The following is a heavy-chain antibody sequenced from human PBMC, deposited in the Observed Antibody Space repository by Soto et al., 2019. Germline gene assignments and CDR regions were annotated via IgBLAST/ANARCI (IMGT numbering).Heavy chain of an antibody. CDR2: IIPIFGTA. V-gene: IGHV1-69*01. CDR3: ARVKEYYYDSSGYYYYYGMDV. D-gene: IGHD3-22*01. Sequence: QVQLVQSGAEVKKPGSSVKVSCKASGGTFSSYAISWVRQAPGQGLEWMGGIIPIFGTANYAQKFQGRVTITADESTSTDYMELSSLRSEDTAVYYCARVKEYYYDSSGYYYYYGMDVWGQGTTVTVSS. CDR1: GGTFSSYA. J-gene: IGHJ6*02.